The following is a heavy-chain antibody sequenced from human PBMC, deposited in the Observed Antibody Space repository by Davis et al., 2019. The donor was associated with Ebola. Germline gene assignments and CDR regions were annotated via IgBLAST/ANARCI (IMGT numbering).Heavy chain of an antibody. CDR2: IYYSGST. V-gene: IGHV4-59*01. Sequence: MPSETLSLTCTVSGGSISSYYWSWIRQPPGKGLEWIGHIYYSGSTTYNPSLESRVTISVDTSENPFSLKLTSVTAADTAVYYCAREGFDIWGQGTMVTVSS. CDR1: GGSISSYY. CDR3: AREGFDI. J-gene: IGHJ3*02.